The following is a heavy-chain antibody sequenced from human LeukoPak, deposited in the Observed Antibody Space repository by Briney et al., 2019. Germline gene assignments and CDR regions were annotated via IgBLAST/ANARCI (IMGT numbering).Heavy chain of an antibody. CDR1: GGSISSYY. Sequence: SETLSLTCTVSGGSISSYYWSWIRQPPGKGLEWIGYIYYSGSTNYNPSLKSRVTISVDTSKNQFSLKLSSVTAADTAVYYCARDGISGSYYAEYFQHWGQGTLVTVSS. D-gene: IGHD1-26*01. CDR3: ARDGISGSYYAEYFQH. V-gene: IGHV4-59*01. J-gene: IGHJ1*01. CDR2: IYYSGST.